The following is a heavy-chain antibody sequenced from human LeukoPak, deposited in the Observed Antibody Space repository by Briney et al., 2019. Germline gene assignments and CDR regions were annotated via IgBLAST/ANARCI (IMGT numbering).Heavy chain of an antibody. CDR3: AKHFGAGTFSVRFGMDV. CDR1: GFTFSKYS. V-gene: IGHV3-23*01. CDR2: ISGSGDST. D-gene: IGHD3-10*01. J-gene: IGHJ6*02. Sequence: PGGSLRLSCAASGFTFSKYSMTWVRQAPGKGLEWVSSISGSGDSTYYADSVKGRFAISRDNSKNMLYLEMNSLRAEDTAAYYCAKHFGAGTFSVRFGMDVWDQGTTVTVSS.